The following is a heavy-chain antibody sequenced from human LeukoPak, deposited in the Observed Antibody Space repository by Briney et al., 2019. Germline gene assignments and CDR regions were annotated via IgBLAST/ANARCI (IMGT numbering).Heavy chain of an antibody. D-gene: IGHD6-19*01. Sequence: PGGSLRLSCAASGFTFRSYGMHWVRQAPGKGLEWVAVIVYDGSYKYYADSVKGRFTISRDNSKNTLYLQMNSLRAEDTAVYYCVLGGSSGWNYFDYWGQGTLVTVSS. J-gene: IGHJ4*02. V-gene: IGHV3-30*03. CDR2: IVYDGSYK. CDR3: VLGGSSGWNYFDY. CDR1: GFTFRSYG.